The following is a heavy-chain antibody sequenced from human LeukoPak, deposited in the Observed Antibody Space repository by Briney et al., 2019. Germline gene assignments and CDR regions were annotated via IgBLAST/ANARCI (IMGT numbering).Heavy chain of an antibody. V-gene: IGHV3-43*02. CDR2: INGDGGRT. Sequence: GGSLRLSCAASGFTFDDYAMHWVRQAPGKGLEWVSLINGDGGRTYYADSVKGRFTISRDNSKNSLYLQMNSLRIEDTALYYCAKDIGGYSYAADYWGQGTLVTVSS. D-gene: IGHD5-12*01. CDR3: AKDIGGYSYAADY. J-gene: IGHJ4*02. CDR1: GFTFDDYA.